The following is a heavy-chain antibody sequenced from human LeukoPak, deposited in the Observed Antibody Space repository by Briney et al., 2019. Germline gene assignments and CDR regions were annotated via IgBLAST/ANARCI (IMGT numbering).Heavy chain of an antibody. D-gene: IGHD3-22*01. CDR2: IIPIFGTA. Sequence: PVKVSCKASGGTFSSYAISWVRQAPGQGLEWMGGIIPIFGTANYAQKFQGRVTITTDESTSTAYMELSSLRSEDTAVYYCARNPLSSGPFDYWGQGTLVTVSS. J-gene: IGHJ4*02. V-gene: IGHV1-69*05. CDR1: GGTFSSYA. CDR3: ARNPLSSGPFDY.